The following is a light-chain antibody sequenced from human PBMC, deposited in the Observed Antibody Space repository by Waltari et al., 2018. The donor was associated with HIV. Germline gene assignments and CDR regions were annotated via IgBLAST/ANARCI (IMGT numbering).Light chain of an antibody. J-gene: IGLJ2*01. V-gene: IGLV3-25*03. Sequence: SYEVTQPPSVSVSPGQTARITCSGDALPNQYAYWYQQKPGQAPFLVMCKDIEGPAGIPERLSGSSEGTTVTLTISGGQAENTADNYGHSADNSGTFVRFGGGTKLTVL. CDR1: ALPNQY. CDR2: KDI. CDR3: HSADNSGTFVR.